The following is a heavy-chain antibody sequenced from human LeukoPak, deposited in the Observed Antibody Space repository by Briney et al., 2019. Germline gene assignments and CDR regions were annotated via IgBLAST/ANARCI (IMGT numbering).Heavy chain of an antibody. D-gene: IGHD3-10*01. CDR1: GFTFSSYW. CDR3: ARLLVYNSGGEAFDY. Sequence: GGSLRLSCAASGFTFSSYWMSWVRQAPGKGLEWVANIKQDGSEKYYVDSVKGRFTISRDNAKNSLYLQMSSLRAEDTAVYYCARLLVYNSGGEAFDYWGQGTLVTVSS. CDR2: IKQDGSEK. V-gene: IGHV3-7*01. J-gene: IGHJ4*02.